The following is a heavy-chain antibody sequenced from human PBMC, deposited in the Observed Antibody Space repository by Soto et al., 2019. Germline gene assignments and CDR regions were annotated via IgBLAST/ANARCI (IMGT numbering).Heavy chain of an antibody. Sequence: SETLSLTCTVSGGSISIYYWSWIRQPPGKGLEWIGYIYYSGSTNYNPSLKSRVTISVDTSKNQFSLKLSSVTAADTAVYYCANRRDNRDYWGQGTLVTVSS. CDR3: ANRRDNRDY. D-gene: IGHD2-15*01. J-gene: IGHJ4*02. V-gene: IGHV4-59*01. CDR1: GGSISIYY. CDR2: IYYSGST.